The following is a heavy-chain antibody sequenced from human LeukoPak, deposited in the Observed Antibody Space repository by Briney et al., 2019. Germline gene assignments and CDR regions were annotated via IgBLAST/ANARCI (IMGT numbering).Heavy chain of an antibody. CDR3: ARRDNTGFDS. D-gene: IGHD2-15*01. CDR1: GYTFTSND. J-gene: IGHJ4*02. V-gene: IGHV1-8*01. CDR2: MNPNSGNT. Sequence: GASVKVSCKASGYTFTSNDLNWVRQASGQGLEWMGWMNPNSGNTGYAQKFQGRLTMTRNNSISTAYMELSSLRSEDTALYSCARRDNTGFDSWGQGTLVTVSS.